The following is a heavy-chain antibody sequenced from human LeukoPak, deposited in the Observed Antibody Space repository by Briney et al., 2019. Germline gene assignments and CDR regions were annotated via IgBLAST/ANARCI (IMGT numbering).Heavy chain of an antibody. CDR3: AKNLRYCSGGSCYSGYFDY. Sequence: PGGSLRLSCAASGFTFSNYGMHWVRQAPGKGLEWVAVIWYDGSNKYYSDSVRGRFTISRDNSKNTLYLQMDSLRAEDTAVYYCAKNLRYCSGGSCYSGYFDYGGQGTLVTVSS. J-gene: IGHJ4*02. CDR2: IWYDGSNK. D-gene: IGHD2-15*01. CDR1: GFTFSNYG. V-gene: IGHV3-33*06.